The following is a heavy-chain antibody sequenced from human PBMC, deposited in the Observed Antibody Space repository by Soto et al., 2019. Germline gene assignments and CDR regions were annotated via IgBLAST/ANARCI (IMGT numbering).Heavy chain of an antibody. CDR1: GYTFTSYG. Sequence: QVQLVQSGAEVKKPGASVKVSCKASGYTFTSYGISWVRQAPGQGLEWMGWISAYNGNTNYAQKLQGRVTMTTDTSTSRAYMELRSLRSDDTAVYYCARDRRTGERSTPDYYYYMDVWGKGTTVTVSS. D-gene: IGHD7-27*01. V-gene: IGHV1-18*01. CDR2: ISAYNGNT. CDR3: ARDRRTGERSTPDYYYYMDV. J-gene: IGHJ6*03.